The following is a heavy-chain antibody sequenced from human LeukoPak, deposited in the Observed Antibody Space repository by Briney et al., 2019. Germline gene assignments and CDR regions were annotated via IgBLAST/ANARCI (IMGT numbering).Heavy chain of an antibody. D-gene: IGHD2-15*01. J-gene: IGHJ4*02. Sequence: PGGSLRLSCAASGFSFSTYSMNWVRQAPGMRLEWVSYITGSSSTIYYADSVKGRFTISRDNARNSLYLQMNSLRHEDTAVYYCARETLWCSGGSCYHYFDYWGQGTLVTVSS. CDR2: ITGSSSTI. CDR1: GFSFSTYS. CDR3: ARETLWCSGGSCYHYFDY. V-gene: IGHV3-48*02.